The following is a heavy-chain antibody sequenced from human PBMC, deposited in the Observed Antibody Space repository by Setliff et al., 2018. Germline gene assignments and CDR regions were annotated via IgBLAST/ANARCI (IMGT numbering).Heavy chain of an antibody. CDR2: IFYTGST. D-gene: IGHD6-13*01. CDR3: ARQPYSTTYYYYYYYMDV. J-gene: IGHJ6*03. V-gene: IGHV4-39*01. CDR1: NGSISSGNYF. Sequence: SETLSLICTVSNGSISSGNYFWGWIRQPPGKGLEWMGSIFYTGSTYYSPSLKSRVTMSIDTSKNQFSLNLNSVTAADTAVYYCARQPYSTTYYYYYYYMDVWGKGTTVTVSS.